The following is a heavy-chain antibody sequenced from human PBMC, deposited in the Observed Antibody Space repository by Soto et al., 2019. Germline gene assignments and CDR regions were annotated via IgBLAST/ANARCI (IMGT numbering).Heavy chain of an antibody. D-gene: IGHD3-16*02. Sequence: PSETLSLTCTVSGGSISSSSYYWGWIRQPPGKGLEWIGSIYYSGSTYYNPSLKSRVTISVDTSKNQFSLRVSSVTAADTAVYYCARHELTFGGVIAHFDYWGQGTLVTVSS. J-gene: IGHJ4*02. V-gene: IGHV4-39*01. CDR3: ARHELTFGGVIAHFDY. CDR2: IYYSGST. CDR1: GGSISSSSYY.